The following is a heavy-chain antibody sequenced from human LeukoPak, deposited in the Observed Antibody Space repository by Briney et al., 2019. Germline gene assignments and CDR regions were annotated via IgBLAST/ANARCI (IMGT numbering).Heavy chain of an antibody. CDR3: ARSAEYYYDSSGYYMPYYFDY. V-gene: IGHV1-18*01. J-gene: IGHJ4*02. CDR1: GYTFTSYG. CDR2: ISAYNGNT. Sequence: ASVKVSCKASGYTFTSYGISWVRQAPGQGLEWMGWISAYNGNTNYAQKLQGRVTMATDTSTSTAYMELRSLRSDDTAVYYCARSAEYYYDSSGYYMPYYFDYWGQGTLVTVSS. D-gene: IGHD3-22*01.